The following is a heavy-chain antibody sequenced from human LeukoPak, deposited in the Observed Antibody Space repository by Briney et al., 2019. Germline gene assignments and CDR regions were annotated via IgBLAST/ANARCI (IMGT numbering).Heavy chain of an antibody. CDR2: IYASGST. CDR3: ARDRANAIFGKYYGMDV. D-gene: IGHD3-3*01. V-gene: IGHV4-61*02. CDR1: GGSISSGSYY. J-gene: IGHJ6*02. Sequence: SETLSLTCTVSGGSISSGSYYWIWIRQPAGKDLGWIGRIYASGSTNYNPSLKSRVTISIDTSKNQFSLKLSSVTAADTAVYYCARDRANAIFGKYYGMDVWGQGTTVTVSS.